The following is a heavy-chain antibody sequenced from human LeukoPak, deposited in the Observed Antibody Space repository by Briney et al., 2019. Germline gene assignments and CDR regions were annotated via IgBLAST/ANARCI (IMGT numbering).Heavy chain of an antibody. CDR2: ISGSGGST. Sequence: GGSLRLSCAASGFTFSSYAMSWVRQAPGKGLEWVSGISGSGGSTYYADSVKGRFTISRDNSKNTLNLQMNSLRVDDTAAYYCAKGATGHFDFWGQGTLVTVSS. D-gene: IGHD1-26*01. V-gene: IGHV3-23*01. J-gene: IGHJ4*02. CDR3: AKGATGHFDF. CDR1: GFTFSSYA.